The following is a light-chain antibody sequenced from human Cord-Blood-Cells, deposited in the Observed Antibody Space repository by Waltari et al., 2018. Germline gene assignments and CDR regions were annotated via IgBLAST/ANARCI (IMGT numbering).Light chain of an antibody. CDR1: SSDDGGYNY. CDR2: DVR. J-gene: IGLJ2*01. V-gene: IGLV2-11*01. Sequence: QSALTQPRSVSGSPGQSVTISCTGTSSDDGGYNYVLWYQQHPGQAPQLMIYDVRKRPSGVPDRFFGSKSGNTASLTISGLQAEDEADYYCCSYAGSYTVVFGGGTKLTVL. CDR3: CSYAGSYTVV.